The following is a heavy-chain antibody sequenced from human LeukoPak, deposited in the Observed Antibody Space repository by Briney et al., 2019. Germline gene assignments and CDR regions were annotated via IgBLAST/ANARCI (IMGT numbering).Heavy chain of an antibody. V-gene: IGHV3-9*01. CDR2: ISWNSGSI. Sequence: GGSLRLSCAASGFTFDDYAMHWVRQAPGKGLEWVSGISWNSGSIGYADSVKGRFTISRDNAKNSLYLQMNSLRAEDTALYYCAKDMGNYYGSGSVIDYWGQGTLVTVSS. J-gene: IGHJ4*02. D-gene: IGHD3-10*01. CDR1: GFTFDDYA. CDR3: AKDMGNYYGSGSVIDY.